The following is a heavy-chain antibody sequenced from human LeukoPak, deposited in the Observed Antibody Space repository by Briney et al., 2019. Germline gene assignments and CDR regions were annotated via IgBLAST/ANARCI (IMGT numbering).Heavy chain of an antibody. CDR1: GFTFSSYA. V-gene: IGHV3-48*04. CDR2: ISNSGSTI. Sequence: GGSLRLSCAASGFTFSSYAMSWVRQAPGKGLEWVSYISNSGSTIYYADSVKGRFTISRDNAKNSLYLQMNSLRAEDTAVYYCASGYDRVGWGAFDIWGQGTMVTVSS. CDR3: ASGYDRVGWGAFDI. J-gene: IGHJ3*02. D-gene: IGHD3-22*01.